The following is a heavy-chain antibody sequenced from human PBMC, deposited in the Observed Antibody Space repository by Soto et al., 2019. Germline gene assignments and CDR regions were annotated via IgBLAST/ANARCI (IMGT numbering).Heavy chain of an antibody. CDR1: GGSISSSNW. CDR2: IYHSGST. V-gene: IGHV4-4*02. Sequence: PSETLSLTCAVSGGSISSSNWWSWVRQPSGKGLEWIGEIYHSGSTNYNPSLKSRVTISVDKSKNQFSLKLSSVTAADTAVYYCARCYGSGSSYYYYYGMDVWGQGTTVTVSS. D-gene: IGHD3-10*01. CDR3: ARCYGSGSSYYYYYGMDV. J-gene: IGHJ6*02.